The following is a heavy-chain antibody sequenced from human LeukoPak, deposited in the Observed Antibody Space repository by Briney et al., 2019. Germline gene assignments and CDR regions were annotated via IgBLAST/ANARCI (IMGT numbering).Heavy chain of an antibody. J-gene: IGHJ4*02. CDR3: ASAGGYSYGSIRFDY. Sequence: PSETLSLTCAVYGGSFSGYYWSWIRQPPGKGLEWIGEINHSGSTNYNTSLKSRVTISVDTSKNQFSLKLSSVTAADTAVYYCASAGGYSYGSIRFDYWGQGTLVTVSS. CDR2: INHSGST. CDR1: GGSFSGYY. V-gene: IGHV4-34*01. D-gene: IGHD5-18*01.